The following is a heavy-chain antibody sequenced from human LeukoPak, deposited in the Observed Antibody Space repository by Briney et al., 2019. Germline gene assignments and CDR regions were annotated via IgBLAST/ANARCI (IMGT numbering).Heavy chain of an antibody. CDR3: AREAGLIAPFDF. V-gene: IGHV1-2*02. Sequence: ASVKVSCKASGYSFTAYYLHWVRQAPGQGLEWLGWIDPHSGATHYAQKFHGRLTVTSDTSITTSYMDLTSLRSDDTALYYCAREAGLIAPFDFWGQGSLVTVSS. CDR1: GYSFTAYY. D-gene: IGHD2/OR15-2a*01. J-gene: IGHJ4*02. CDR2: IDPHSGAT.